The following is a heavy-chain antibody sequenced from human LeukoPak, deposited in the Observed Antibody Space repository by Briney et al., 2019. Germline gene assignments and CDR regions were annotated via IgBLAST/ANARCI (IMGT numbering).Heavy chain of an antibody. CDR2: ISYDGTNK. J-gene: IGHJ6*03. V-gene: IGHV3-30*18. CDR3: VKDQAYCTGGNCYYYFYYLDV. CDR1: GFTFSSYS. Sequence: GGSLRLSCAASGFTFSSYSMNWVRQAPGKGLEWVAVISYDGTNKYYSDSVKGRFTISRDNSKNTLYLQMNSVRAEDTAVYYCVKDQAYCTGGNCYYYFYYLDVWGKGTTVTVSS. D-gene: IGHD2-15*01.